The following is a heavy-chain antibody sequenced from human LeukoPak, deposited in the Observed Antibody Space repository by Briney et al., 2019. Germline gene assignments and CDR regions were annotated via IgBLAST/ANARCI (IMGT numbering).Heavy chain of an antibody. D-gene: IGHD1-1*01. CDR3: ARGRESSSTWYSTYYYYFYMDV. Sequence: SETLSLTCTVSDDSITMYYWTWIRQPPGKGLEWIGYVDHTGSTNFNPSLNGRVSISRDTSKNLFSLRLRSVTAADTAVYFCARGRESSSTWYSTYYYYFYMDVWGKGTTVTVSS. J-gene: IGHJ6*03. CDR1: DDSITMYY. CDR2: VDHTGST. V-gene: IGHV4-59*01.